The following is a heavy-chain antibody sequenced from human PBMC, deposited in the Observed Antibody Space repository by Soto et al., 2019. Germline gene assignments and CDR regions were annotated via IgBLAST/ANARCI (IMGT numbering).Heavy chain of an antibody. V-gene: IGHV1-2*04. CDR1: GYTFTGYY. J-gene: IGHJ4*02. D-gene: IGHD6-19*01. CDR2: INPNSGGT. CDR3: ARDISSGWGSLDY. Sequence: QVQLVQSGAEVKKPGASVKVSCKASGYTFTGYYMHWVRQAPGQGLEWMGWINPNSGGTNYAQKFQGWVTMTRDTSVSTAYMELSRLRSDDTAVYYCARDISSGWGSLDYWGQGTLVTVSA.